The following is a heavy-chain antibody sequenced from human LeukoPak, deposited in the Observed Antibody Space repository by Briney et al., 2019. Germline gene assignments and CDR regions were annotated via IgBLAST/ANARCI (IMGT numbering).Heavy chain of an antibody. Sequence: PGGSLRLSCAASGFTFSSYWMSWVRQAPGKGLEWVANIKQDGSEKYYVDSVKGRFTIFRDNSKNTLYLQMNSLRAEDTAVYYCARDPRSYYYDSSGYYPYYFDYWGQGTLVTVSS. CDR1: GFTFSSYW. J-gene: IGHJ4*02. V-gene: IGHV3-7*01. CDR3: ARDPRSYYYDSSGYYPYYFDY. CDR2: IKQDGSEK. D-gene: IGHD3-22*01.